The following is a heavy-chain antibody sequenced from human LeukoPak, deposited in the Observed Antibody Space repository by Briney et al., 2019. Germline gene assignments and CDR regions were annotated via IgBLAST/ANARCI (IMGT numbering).Heavy chain of an antibody. D-gene: IGHD6-13*01. CDR3: ARDRYPGGSGWYSWFDP. Sequence: ASVKVSCKASGGTFSSYAISWVRQAPGQGLEWMGGIIPIFGTANYAQKFQGRVTITTDESTSTAYMELSSLRSEDTAVYYCARDRYPGGSGWYSWFDPWGQGTLVTVSS. CDR2: IIPIFGTA. J-gene: IGHJ5*02. CDR1: GGTFSSYA. V-gene: IGHV1-69*05.